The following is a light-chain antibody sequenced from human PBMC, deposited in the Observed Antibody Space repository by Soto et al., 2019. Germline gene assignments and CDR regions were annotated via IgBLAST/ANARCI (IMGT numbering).Light chain of an antibody. CDR1: QGISSA. CDR3: QQYGSSPHT. J-gene: IGKJ2*01. V-gene: IGKV3-20*01. CDR2: GAS. Sequence: LTQSPSSLSASVGDRVTITCRASQGISSALAWYQQKPGQAPRLLIYGASSRATGIPDRFSGSGSGTDFTLTISRLEPEDFAVYYCQQYGSSPHTFGQGTKLEIK.